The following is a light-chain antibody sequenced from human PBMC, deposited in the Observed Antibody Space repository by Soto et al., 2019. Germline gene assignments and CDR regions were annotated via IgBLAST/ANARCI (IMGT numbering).Light chain of an antibody. CDR1: SSDVGAYNY. CDR2: DVN. V-gene: IGLV2-14*03. Sequence: QSVLTQPASVSGSPGQSITISCTGTSSDVGAYNYVSWCQQHPGQAPKLIIYDVNNRPSGVSNRFSGSKSGNTASLTISGLQADDEAYYYCTSYTTSGTGVFGGGTKLTVL. J-gene: IGLJ3*02. CDR3: TSYTTSGTGV.